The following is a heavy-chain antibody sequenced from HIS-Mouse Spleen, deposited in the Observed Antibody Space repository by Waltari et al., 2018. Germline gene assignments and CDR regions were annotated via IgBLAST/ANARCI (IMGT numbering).Heavy chain of an antibody. Sequence: QLQLQESGPGLVKPSETLSLTRTVSGGSISSSTYPWGWIRQPPGKGLEWIGSIYYSGSTYYNPSLKSRVTISVDTSKNQFSLKLSSVTAADTAVYYCAREIPYSSSWYDWYFDLWGRGTLVTVSS. CDR2: IYYSGST. CDR1: GGSISSSTYP. CDR3: AREIPYSSSWYDWYFDL. D-gene: IGHD6-13*01. V-gene: IGHV4-39*07. J-gene: IGHJ2*01.